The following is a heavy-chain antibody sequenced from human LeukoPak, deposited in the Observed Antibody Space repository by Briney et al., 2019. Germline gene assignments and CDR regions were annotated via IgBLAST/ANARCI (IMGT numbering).Heavy chain of an antibody. V-gene: IGHV3-30*02. CDR3: ARGGIQLWLRPYYFDY. J-gene: IGHJ4*02. CDR1: GFTFSSYG. CDR2: IRYDGSNK. D-gene: IGHD5-18*01. Sequence: GGSLRLSCAASGFTFSSYGMHWVRQAPGKGLEWVAFIRYDGSNKYYADSVKGRFTISRDNAKNSLYLQMNSLRAEDTAVYYCARGGIQLWLRPYYFDYWGQGTLVTVSS.